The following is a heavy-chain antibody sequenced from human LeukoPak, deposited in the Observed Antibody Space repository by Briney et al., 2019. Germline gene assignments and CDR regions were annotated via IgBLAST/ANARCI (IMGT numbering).Heavy chain of an antibody. J-gene: IGHJ4*02. V-gene: IGHV4-30-2*01. Sequence: SETLSLTCAVSGGSISSGGYSWSWIRQPPGKGLEWIGYIYHSGSTYYNPPLKSRVTISVDRSKNQFSLKLSSVTAADTAVYYCARGEASGEFDYWGQGTLVTVSS. CDR3: ARGEASGEFDY. CDR1: GGSISSGGYS. D-gene: IGHD2-15*01. CDR2: IYHSGST.